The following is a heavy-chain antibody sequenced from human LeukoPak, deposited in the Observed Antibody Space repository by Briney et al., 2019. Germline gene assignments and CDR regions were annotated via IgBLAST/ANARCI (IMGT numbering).Heavy chain of an antibody. CDR3: ARYSRGPVY. V-gene: IGHV3-7*05. J-gene: IGHJ4*02. D-gene: IGHD2-21*01. Sequence: PGGSLRLSCAASGFTFSDCWMSRVRQVPGKGLEWVANINQDGSQTYYVDSVKGRFTISRDNAKNSLFLQMNSLRAEDTALYYCARYSRGPVYWGQGTLVTVSS. CDR1: GFTFSDCW. CDR2: INQDGSQT.